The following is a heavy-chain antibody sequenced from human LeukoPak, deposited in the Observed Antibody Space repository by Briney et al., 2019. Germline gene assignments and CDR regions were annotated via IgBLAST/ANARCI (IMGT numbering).Heavy chain of an antibody. V-gene: IGHV3-23*01. D-gene: IGHD6-19*01. CDR2: ISGSGGYT. CDR1: GFSFSIYA. CDR3: AKAECKNPTGGPWLD. J-gene: IGHJ4*02. Sequence: GGSLRLSCAGSGFSFSIYAMTWVRQAPGMGLESVSAISGSGGYTYYADSVKGRFTISRDNSKNTLYLQMNSLRAEDTAIYYCAKAECKNPTGGPWLDCGQGTLVTVSS.